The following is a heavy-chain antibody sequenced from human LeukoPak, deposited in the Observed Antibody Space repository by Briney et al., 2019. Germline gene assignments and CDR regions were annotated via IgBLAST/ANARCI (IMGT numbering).Heavy chain of an antibody. CDR2: INAGNGNT. CDR3: ARDHPPVGEYQLPLYAFDAFDI. D-gene: IGHD2-2*01. J-gene: IGHJ3*02. CDR1: GYTFTSYA. Sequence: ASVKVSCKASGYTFTSYAMHWVRQAPGQRLEWMGWINAGNGNTKYSQKFQGRVTITRDTSASTAYMELSSLRSEDTAVYYCARDHPPVGEYQLPLYAFDAFDIWGQGTMVTVSS. V-gene: IGHV1-3*01.